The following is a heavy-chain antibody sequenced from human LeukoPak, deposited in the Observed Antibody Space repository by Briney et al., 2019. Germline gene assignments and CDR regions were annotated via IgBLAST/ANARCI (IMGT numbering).Heavy chain of an antibody. Sequence: GGSLRLSCAASGFTFSNAWMSWVRQAPGKGLEWVGRIKSKTDGGTTDYAAPVKGRFTISRDDSKNTLYLQMNSLKTEDTAVYYCTTARIVGATLAYDEDDAFDIWGQGTMVTVSS. CDR2: IKSKTDGGTT. CDR1: GFTFSNAW. D-gene: IGHD1-26*01. V-gene: IGHV3-15*01. CDR3: TTARIVGATLAYDEDDAFDI. J-gene: IGHJ3*02.